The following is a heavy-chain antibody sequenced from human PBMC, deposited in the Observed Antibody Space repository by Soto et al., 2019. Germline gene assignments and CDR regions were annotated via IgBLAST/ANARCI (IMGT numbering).Heavy chain of an antibody. V-gene: IGHV3-33*01. Sequence: QLVESWGGMVQPGTSLRLSCAASGFPFGNYGMHWVRQAPGKGLEWVSLILHDGREEFYSDSVRGRFTISRDNSKNRLCLQMNSLRDDDTALYYCVRDDDAGPNALDLWGQGTMVSVSS. CDR2: ILHDGREE. D-gene: IGHD1-1*01. CDR3: VRDDDAGPNALDL. CDR1: GFPFGNYG. J-gene: IGHJ3*01.